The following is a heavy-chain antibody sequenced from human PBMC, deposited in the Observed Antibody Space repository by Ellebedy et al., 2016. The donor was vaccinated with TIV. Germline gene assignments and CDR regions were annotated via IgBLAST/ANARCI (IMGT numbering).Heavy chain of an antibody. CDR1: GYTFTSYG. D-gene: IGHD2-2*01. V-gene: IGHV1-18*01. Sequence: ASVKVSXXASGYTFTSYGISWVRQAPGQGLEWMGWISAYNGNTNYAQKLQGRVTMTTDTSTSTAYMELSSLRSEDTAVYYCAREGYCSSTSCPFDYWGQGTLVTVSS. J-gene: IGHJ4*02. CDR2: ISAYNGNT. CDR3: AREGYCSSTSCPFDY.